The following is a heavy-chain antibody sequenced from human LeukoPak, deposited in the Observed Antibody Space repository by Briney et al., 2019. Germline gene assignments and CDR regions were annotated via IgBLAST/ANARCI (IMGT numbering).Heavy chain of an antibody. CDR3: ARKGPVTIADY. D-gene: IGHD4-11*01. Sequence: SETLSLTCAVSGGFISNGNWWGWFRQSPGKGLEWMGEIHHSVGTNYSPSLKSRIAISMDQSKNQFSLNVTSVTAADTAMYYCARKGPVTIADYWGRGILVTVSS. CDR2: IHHSVGT. V-gene: IGHV4-4*02. J-gene: IGHJ4*02. CDR1: GGFISNGNW.